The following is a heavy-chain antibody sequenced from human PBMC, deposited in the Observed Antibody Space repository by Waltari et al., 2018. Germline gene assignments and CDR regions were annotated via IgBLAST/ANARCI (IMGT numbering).Heavy chain of an antibody. V-gene: IGHV1-69*01. D-gene: IGHD2-21*01. Sequence: QVQLVQSGAEVKKPGSSVKVSCKASGGTFSSYAISWVRQAPGQGLEWMGGIIPIFGTANYAQKFQGRVTITADESTSTAYMELSSLRSEDTAVYYCARAYCGGDCYSEAGWFDPWGQGTLVTVSS. J-gene: IGHJ5*02. CDR2: IIPIFGTA. CDR1: GGTFSSYA. CDR3: ARAYCGGDCYSEAGWFDP.